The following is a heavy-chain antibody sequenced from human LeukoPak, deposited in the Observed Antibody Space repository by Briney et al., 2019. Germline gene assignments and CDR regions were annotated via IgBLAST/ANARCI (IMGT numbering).Heavy chain of an antibody. Sequence: SVKVSCKASGYTFTGYYMHWVRQAPGQGLEWMGWINPNSGGTNYAQKFQGRVTMTRDTSISTAYMELSRLRSDDTAVYYCARAPLYCSSTSCYSDWFDPWGQGTLVTVSS. D-gene: IGHD2-2*01. J-gene: IGHJ5*02. CDR2: INPNSGGT. V-gene: IGHV1-2*02. CDR3: ARAPLYCSSTSCYSDWFDP. CDR1: GYTFTGYY.